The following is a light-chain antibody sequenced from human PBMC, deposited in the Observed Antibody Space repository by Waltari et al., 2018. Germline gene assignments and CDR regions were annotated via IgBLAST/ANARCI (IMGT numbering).Light chain of an antibody. Sequence: IVLTQSPDFQSVTPTEKVTITCRASESIETSLHWYQQKPEQSPNLLIKYAYQSLSGIPSRISGSGSDTDFTLTINSLEPEDAATYYCQQSSSFPLTFGGGTKVAIK. V-gene: IGKV6-21*01. CDR1: ESIETS. J-gene: IGKJ4*02. CDR3: QQSSSFPLT. CDR2: YAY.